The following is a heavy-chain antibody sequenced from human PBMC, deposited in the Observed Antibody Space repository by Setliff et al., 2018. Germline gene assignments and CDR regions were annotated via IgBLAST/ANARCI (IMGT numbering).Heavy chain of an antibody. CDR2: MNPNSGNT. CDR3: ARTTDLRYFVPDY. Sequence: WASVKVSCKASGYTFSSYDINWVRQATGQGLEWMGWMNPNSGNTGYAQKFQGRVTMTRNTSISTAYMELSSLRSEDTAVYYCARTTDLRYFVPDYWGQGTLVTVSS. J-gene: IGHJ4*02. CDR1: GYTFSSYD. D-gene: IGHD3-9*01. V-gene: IGHV1-8*01.